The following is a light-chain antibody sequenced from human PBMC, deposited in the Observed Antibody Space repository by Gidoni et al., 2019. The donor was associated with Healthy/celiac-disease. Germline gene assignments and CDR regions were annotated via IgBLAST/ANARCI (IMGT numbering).Light chain of an antibody. Sequence: DIVMTQSPLSLPVTPGEPASISCRPSQSLLHSNGYNYLDWYLQKPGQSPQLLIYLGSNRASGVPDRFSGSGSGTDFTLKISRVEAEDVGVYYCMQALQTPSFSQGTKLEIK. CDR1: QSLLHSNGYNY. CDR2: LGS. CDR3: MQALQTPS. V-gene: IGKV2-28*01. J-gene: IGKJ2*01.